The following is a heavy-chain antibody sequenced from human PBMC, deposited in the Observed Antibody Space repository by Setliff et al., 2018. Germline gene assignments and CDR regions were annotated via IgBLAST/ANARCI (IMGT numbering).Heavy chain of an antibody. Sequence: ASVKVSCKASGYTFTSYGISWVRQAPGQGLEWMGWISAYNGNANYAQKLQGRPTMTTDTSTSTAYMELRSLRSDDTAVYYCARSPPTVVVTAIQAIFDYWGQGTLVTVSS. V-gene: IGHV1-18*01. CDR1: GYTFTSYG. CDR3: ARSPPTVVVTAIQAIFDY. J-gene: IGHJ4*02. D-gene: IGHD2-21*02. CDR2: ISAYNGNA.